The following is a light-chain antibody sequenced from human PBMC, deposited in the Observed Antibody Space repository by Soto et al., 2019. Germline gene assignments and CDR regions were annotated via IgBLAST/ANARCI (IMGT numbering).Light chain of an antibody. J-gene: IGKJ1*01. V-gene: IGKV3-15*01. Sequence: EIVMTQSPATLSVSPGERATLSCRASQSVSNNLAWYQQKPGQGPRLLIYGASTRATGIPARFSGSGSGTEFTLTISSLQSEDFALYYCQQYYRAPRTFGQGTTVEIK. CDR3: QQYYRAPRT. CDR1: QSVSNN. CDR2: GAS.